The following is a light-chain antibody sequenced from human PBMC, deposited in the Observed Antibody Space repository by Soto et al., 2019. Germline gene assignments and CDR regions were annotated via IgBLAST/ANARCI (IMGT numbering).Light chain of an antibody. V-gene: IGKV3-11*01. CDR1: QSVSSY. J-gene: IGKJ4*01. CDR2: DAS. CDR3: QQRSNWPLT. Sequence: EIVLTQSPATLSLSPGERATLSCRASQSVSSYLAWYQQKPGQAPRLLIYDASNRATGIPARFXGXGXGTXXXXXXXXXXPEDXAXYYCQQRSNWPLTFGGGTKVEIK.